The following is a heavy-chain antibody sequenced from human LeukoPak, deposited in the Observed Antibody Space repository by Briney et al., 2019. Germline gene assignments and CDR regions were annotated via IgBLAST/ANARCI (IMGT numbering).Heavy chain of an antibody. CDR1: GGSISSSSYY. CDR3: ARDLRRVGATYSDAFDI. Sequence: SETLSLTCTVPGGSISSSSYYWGWIRQPPGKGLEWIGSIYYSGSTYYNPSLKSRVTISVDTSKNQFSLKLSSVTAADTAVYYCARDLRRVGATYSDAFDIWGQGTMVTVSS. CDR2: IYYSGST. D-gene: IGHD1-26*01. V-gene: IGHV4-39*07. J-gene: IGHJ3*02.